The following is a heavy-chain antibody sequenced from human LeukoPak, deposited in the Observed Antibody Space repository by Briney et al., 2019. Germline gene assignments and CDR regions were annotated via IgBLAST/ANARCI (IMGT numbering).Heavy chain of an antibody. J-gene: IGHJ4*02. D-gene: IGHD3-22*01. CDR2: ISYDGSNK. Sequence: GRSLRLSCAASGFTFRSYAMHWVRQAPGKGLEWLAVISYDGSNKYYADSVKGRFTISRDNSENTLYLQMNSLRAEDTAVYYCARGSPMIVVVTPFDYWGQGTLVTVSS. V-gene: IGHV3-30*01. CDR3: ARGSPMIVVVTPFDY. CDR1: GFTFRSYA.